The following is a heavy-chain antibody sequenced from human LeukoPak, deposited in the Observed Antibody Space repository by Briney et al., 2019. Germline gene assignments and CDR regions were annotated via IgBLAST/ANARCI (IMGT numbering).Heavy chain of an antibody. D-gene: IGHD3-22*01. Sequence: ASVKVSCKASGYTFTGYYMHWVRQAPGQGLEWMGWINPNSGDTNYARKFQGRVTMTRDTSISTAYMELSRLRSDDTAVYYCARGYYDSSGWDLDYFDYWGQGTLVTVSS. V-gene: IGHV1-2*02. CDR2: INPNSGDT. CDR1: GYTFTGYY. CDR3: ARGYYDSSGWDLDYFDY. J-gene: IGHJ4*02.